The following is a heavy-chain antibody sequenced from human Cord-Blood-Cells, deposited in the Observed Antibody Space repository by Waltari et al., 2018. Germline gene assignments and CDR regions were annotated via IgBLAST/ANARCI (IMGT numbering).Heavy chain of an antibody. Sequence: QLQLQESGPGLVKPSETLSLTCTVSGGSISSSSYYWGWLRQPPGKGLEWIGSIYYSGSTYYNPSLKSRVTISVDTSKNQFSLKLSSVTAEDTAVYYCARRAVIAFDIWGQGTMVTVSS. CDR1: GGSISSSSYY. V-gene: IGHV4-39*01. CDR2: IYYSGST. CDR3: ARRAVIAFDI. J-gene: IGHJ3*02. D-gene: IGHD3-22*01.